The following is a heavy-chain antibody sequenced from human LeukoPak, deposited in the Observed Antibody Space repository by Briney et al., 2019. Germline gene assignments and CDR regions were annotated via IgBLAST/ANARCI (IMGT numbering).Heavy chain of an antibody. Sequence: VASVKVSCKASGYTFTSYDINWVRQAPGQGLEWMGWMNPNSGNTVYAQKFQGRVTITRNTSISTAYMELSSLRSEDTAVYYCARGYCSSTSCYSGGWFDPWGQGTLVTVSS. V-gene: IGHV1-8*03. CDR2: MNPNSGNT. J-gene: IGHJ5*02. CDR3: ARGYCSSTSCYSGGWFDP. D-gene: IGHD2-2*01. CDR1: GYTFTSYD.